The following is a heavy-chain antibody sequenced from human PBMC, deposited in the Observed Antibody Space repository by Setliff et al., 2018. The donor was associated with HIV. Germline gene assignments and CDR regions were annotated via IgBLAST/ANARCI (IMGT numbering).Heavy chain of an antibody. D-gene: IGHD6-13*01. CDR2: IYYSGST. V-gene: IGHV4-39*01. J-gene: IGHJ4*02. CDR3: ARHSEYSSSWYYFDY. CDR1: GGSISSGSYY. Sequence: SETLSLTCTVSGGSISSGSYYWSWIRQPAGKGLEWIGSIYYSGSTYYDPSLKSRVTISVDTSKNQFSLKLSSVTAADTAVYYCARHSEYSSSWYYFDYWGQGTLVTVSS.